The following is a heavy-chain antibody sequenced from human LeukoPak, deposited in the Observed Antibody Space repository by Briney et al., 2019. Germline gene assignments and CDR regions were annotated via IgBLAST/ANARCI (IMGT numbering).Heavy chain of an antibody. Sequence: GGSLRLSCAAYGFTFSTYAMNWVRQAPGKGLEWVSTISSSGGTPHYADSVKGRFTISRDNSKNTLHLQMNSRRAEDTAVYYCAKGGDLITYFDYWGQGTLVTVSS. CDR1: GFTFSTYA. J-gene: IGHJ4*02. CDR3: AKGGDLITYFDY. V-gene: IGHV3-23*01. D-gene: IGHD3-16*01. CDR2: ISSSGGTP.